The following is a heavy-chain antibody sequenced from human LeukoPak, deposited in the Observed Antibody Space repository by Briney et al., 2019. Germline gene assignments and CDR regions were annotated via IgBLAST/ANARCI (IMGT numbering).Heavy chain of an antibody. CDR3: ARDQNQLLAYFDY. CDR1: GFIFSTYW. J-gene: IGHJ4*02. D-gene: IGHD2-2*01. Sequence: GGSLRLSCAASGFIFSTYWMTWVRQAPGKGLEWVAIINQDGTEKYYVDSVKGRFTISRDNTKNSLYLQMNSLRSEGTGIYYCARDQNQLLAYFDYWGQGTLATVSS. V-gene: IGHV3-7*01. CDR2: INQDGTEK.